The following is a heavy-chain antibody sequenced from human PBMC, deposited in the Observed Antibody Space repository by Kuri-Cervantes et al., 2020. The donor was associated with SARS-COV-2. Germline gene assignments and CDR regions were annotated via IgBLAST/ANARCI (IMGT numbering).Heavy chain of an antibody. D-gene: IGHD2-2*02. CDR1: GFSLSTSGVG. CDR3: AHTQLGYCSSTSCYISAEYFQH. Sequence: SGPTLVKPTQTLTLTCTFSGFSLSTSGVGVGWIRQPPGKALEWHALIYWNDDKRYSPSLKSRLTITKDTSKNQVVLTMTNMDPVDTATYYCAHTQLGYCSSTSCYISAEYFQHWGQGTLVTVSS. J-gene: IGHJ1*01. CDR2: IYWNDDK. V-gene: IGHV2-5*01.